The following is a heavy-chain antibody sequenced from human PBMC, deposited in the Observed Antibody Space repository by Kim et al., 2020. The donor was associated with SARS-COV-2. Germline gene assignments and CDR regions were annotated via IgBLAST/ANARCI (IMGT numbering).Heavy chain of an antibody. Sequence: GGSLRLSCAASGFTFSSYEMNWVRQAPGKGLEWVSYISSSGSTIYYADSVKGRLPISRDNAKNSLYLQMNSLRAEETAVYYCARVWCSGGSCYTYYYYYYGMVVSGEGTPVTDSS. V-gene: IGHV3-48*03. D-gene: IGHD2-15*01. CDR1: GFTFSSYE. J-gene: IGHJ6*02. CDR3: ARVWCSGGSCYTYYYYYYGMVV. CDR2: ISSSGSTI.